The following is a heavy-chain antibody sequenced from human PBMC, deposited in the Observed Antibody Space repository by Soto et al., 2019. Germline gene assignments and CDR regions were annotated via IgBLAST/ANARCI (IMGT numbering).Heavy chain of an antibody. CDR1: GGSISSNY. J-gene: IGHJ4*02. V-gene: IGHV4-59*01. CDR3: ARYRREAVAGYTLDN. CDR2: VYNSGST. Sequence: SETLSLTCTVSGGSISSNYWTWIRQPPGKGLEWIGYVYNSGSTNYNPSLKSRVTISEDTSKSQFSLKVNSMTAAGTAVYYCARYRREAVAGYTLDNWGQGILVNVSS. D-gene: IGHD6-13*01.